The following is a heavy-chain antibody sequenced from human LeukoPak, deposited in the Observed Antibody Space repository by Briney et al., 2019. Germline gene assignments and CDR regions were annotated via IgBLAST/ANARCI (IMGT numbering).Heavy chain of an antibody. CDR2: ISTYNGNT. Sequence: ASVKVSCKASGYTFTSYGIGWVRQAPGQGLEWMGWISTYNGNTNYAQKLQGRVTMTTDTSTSTAYMELRSLRSDDTAVYYCARDLHRVVVRGVPHYYYYMDVWGKGTTVTISS. CDR1: GYTFTSYG. CDR3: ARDLHRVVVRGVPHYYYYMDV. D-gene: IGHD3-10*01. V-gene: IGHV1-18*01. J-gene: IGHJ6*03.